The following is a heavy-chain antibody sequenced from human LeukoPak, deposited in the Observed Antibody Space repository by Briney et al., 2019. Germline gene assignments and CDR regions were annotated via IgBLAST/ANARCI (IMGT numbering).Heavy chain of an antibody. CDR3: ARGLRATVTGALRAFDI. CDR2: IGTAGDT. CDR1: GFTFSSYD. J-gene: IGHJ3*02. V-gene: IGHV3-13*04. D-gene: IGHD4-17*01. Sequence: GGSLRLSCAASGFTFSSYDMHWVRQATGKGLEWVSAIGTAGDTYYPGSVKGRFTISRENAKNSLYLQMNSLRAGDTAVYYCARGLRATVTGALRAFDIWGQGTMVTVSS.